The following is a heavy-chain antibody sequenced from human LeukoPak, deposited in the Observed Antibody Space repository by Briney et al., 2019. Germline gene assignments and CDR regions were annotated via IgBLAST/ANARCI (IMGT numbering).Heavy chain of an antibody. CDR2: IYYSGST. D-gene: IGHD3-9*01. CDR3: ARSHYDILTGYYKGNWFDP. J-gene: IGHJ5*02. CDR1: GGSISSYY. Sequence: PSETLSLTCTVSGGSISSYYWSWIRQPPGKGLEWIGYIYYSGSTNYNPSLKSRVTISVDTSKNQFSLKLSSVTAADTAVYYCARSHYDILTGYYKGNWFDPWGQGTLVTVSS. V-gene: IGHV4-59*08.